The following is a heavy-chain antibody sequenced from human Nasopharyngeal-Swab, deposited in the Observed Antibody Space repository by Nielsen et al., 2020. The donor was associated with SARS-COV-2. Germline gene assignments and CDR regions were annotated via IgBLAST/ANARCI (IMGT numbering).Heavy chain of an antibody. J-gene: IGHJ5*02. V-gene: IGHV4-34*01. D-gene: IGHD2-15*01. Sequence: WIRQPPGKGLEWIGEIYHSGSTNYNPSLKSRVTISVDTSKNQFSLKLSSVTAADTAVYYCARGFRTPIVVVVAACCPAHGGHWFDPWGQGTLVIVSS. CDR2: IYHSGST. CDR3: ARGFRTPIVVVVAACCPAHGGHWFDP.